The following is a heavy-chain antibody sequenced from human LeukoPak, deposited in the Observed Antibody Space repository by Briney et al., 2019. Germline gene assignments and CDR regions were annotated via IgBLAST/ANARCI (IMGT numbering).Heavy chain of an antibody. J-gene: IGHJ2*01. CDR3: ARRFTMIGRYFDL. V-gene: IGHV4-39*01. CDR2: IYYSGST. CDR1: GGSISSSSYY. D-gene: IGHD3-22*01. Sequence: SETLSLTCTVSGGSISSSSYYWGWIRQPPGKGLEWIGSIYYSGSTYYNPSLKSRVSISVDTSKNQFSLKLSSVTAADTAVYYCARRFTMIGRYFDLWGRGTLVTVSS.